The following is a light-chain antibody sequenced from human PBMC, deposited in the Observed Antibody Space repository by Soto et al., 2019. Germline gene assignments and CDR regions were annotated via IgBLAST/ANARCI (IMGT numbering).Light chain of an antibody. CDR1: QSINRW. CDR3: QHYNNYPWT. Sequence: DIQVTQSPSTLSASVGGRVTITCRTSQSINRWLAWYQQKPGTAPKLLIYDASSLESGVPSRFSGSGSGTEFTLSISSLQPDDFATYYCQHYNNYPWTFGQGTKVDIK. CDR2: DAS. V-gene: IGKV1-5*01. J-gene: IGKJ1*01.